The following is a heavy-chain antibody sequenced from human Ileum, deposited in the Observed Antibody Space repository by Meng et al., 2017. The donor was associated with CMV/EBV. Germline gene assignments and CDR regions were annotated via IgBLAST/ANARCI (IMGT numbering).Heavy chain of an antibody. CDR3: ARDPRIYFYFGMDV. Sequence: GGSLRFPCAASGFTVSSNYMSWVRQAPGKGLEWVSVIYSGGGTDYADSVKGRFTISRDNSKNTLYLQMSSLRPEDTAVYYCARDPRIYFYFGMDVWGQGTTVTVSS. CDR2: IYSGGGT. V-gene: IGHV3-66*02. CDR1: GFTVSSNY. J-gene: IGHJ6*02.